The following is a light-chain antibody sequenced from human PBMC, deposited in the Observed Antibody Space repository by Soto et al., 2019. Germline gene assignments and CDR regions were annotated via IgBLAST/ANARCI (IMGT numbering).Light chain of an antibody. CDR1: QGITNR. CDR2: EAS. V-gene: IGKV1D-12*01. CDR3: QQANSFPIT. J-gene: IGKJ5*01. Sequence: DIQMTQSPSSVSASVGDRVTITCRASQGITNRLAWYQQKPGKAPKLLIYEASSLQSGVPSRISGSGSGTDFTLTISSLQPEDFATYYCQQANSFPITFGQWTRLEIK.